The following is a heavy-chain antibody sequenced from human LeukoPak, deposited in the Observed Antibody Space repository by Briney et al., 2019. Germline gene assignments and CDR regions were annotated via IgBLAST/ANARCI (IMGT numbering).Heavy chain of an antibody. D-gene: IGHD3-9*01. J-gene: IGHJ4*02. CDR3: TTTYNFDASIEAR. V-gene: IGHV3-15*01. CDR1: GFSFSYAW. CDR2: IKSKSDGGAT. Sequence: GGSLRLSCAASGFSFSYAWMSWVRQAPGKGLQWVGRIKSKSDGGATDYAAPVKGRFTISRDDSENTVFLQMNSLKTEDTAVYYCTTTYNFDASIEARWGQGTLVTVSS.